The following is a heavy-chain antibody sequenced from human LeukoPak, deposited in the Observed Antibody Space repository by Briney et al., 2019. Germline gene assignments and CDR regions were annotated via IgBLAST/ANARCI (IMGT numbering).Heavy chain of an antibody. Sequence: SGPTLVNPTQTLTLTCTFSGFALRHGGGAVGWIRQPPGKAPEWLAPIYGNDDVRYSPSLQSRLTITKDTSKNQVVLTMTDMDPVDTATYYCSHRQNSDYGYWGQGTLVTVSS. J-gene: IGHJ4*02. CDR2: IYGNDDV. V-gene: IGHV2-5*01. D-gene: IGHD4-17*01. CDR1: GFALRHGGGA. CDR3: SHRQNSDYGY.